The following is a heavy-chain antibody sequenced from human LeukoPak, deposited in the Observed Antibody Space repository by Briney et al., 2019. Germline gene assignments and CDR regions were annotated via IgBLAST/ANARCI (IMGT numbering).Heavy chain of an antibody. J-gene: IGHJ5*02. Sequence: SVKVSCKASGGTFSSYAISWVRQAPGQGLEWMGGIIPIFGTANCAQKFQGRATITADESTSTAYMELSSLRSEDTAVYYCARSHFNCSGGSCYVFNWFDPWGQGTLVTVSS. V-gene: IGHV1-69*13. CDR2: IIPIFGTA. CDR3: ARSHFNCSGGSCYVFNWFDP. D-gene: IGHD2-15*01. CDR1: GGTFSSYA.